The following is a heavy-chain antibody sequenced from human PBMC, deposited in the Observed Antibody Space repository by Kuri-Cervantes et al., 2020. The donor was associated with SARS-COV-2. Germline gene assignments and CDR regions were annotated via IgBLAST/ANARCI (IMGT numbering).Heavy chain of an antibody. J-gene: IGHJ6*03. CDR2: IRYDGSNK. CDR3: AKDSIRIFEWLYYMDV. D-gene: IGHD3-3*01. CDR1: GFTLSSYG. Sequence: GGSLRLSSAASGFTLSSYGMHWVRQAPGKWVECVAFIRYDGSNKYYSDSVKGRFTISRDNSKNTLYLQMTSPRVEDTAVYYCAKDSIRIFEWLYYMDVWGKGTTVTVSS. V-gene: IGHV3-30*02.